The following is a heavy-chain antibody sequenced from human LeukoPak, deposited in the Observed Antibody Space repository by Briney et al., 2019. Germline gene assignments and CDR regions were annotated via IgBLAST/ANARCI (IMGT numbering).Heavy chain of an antibody. V-gene: IGHV1-8*01. CDR3: ARGRRWARSYSDY. CDR1: GYTFTSYD. Sequence: ASVKVSCKASGYTFTSYDINWVRQATGQGLEWMGWVNPNSGNTGCAQKFQGRVTMTRNTSISTAYMELSSLRSEDTAVYYCARGRRWARSYSDYWGQGTLVTVSS. CDR2: VNPNSGNT. D-gene: IGHD4-23*01. J-gene: IGHJ4*02.